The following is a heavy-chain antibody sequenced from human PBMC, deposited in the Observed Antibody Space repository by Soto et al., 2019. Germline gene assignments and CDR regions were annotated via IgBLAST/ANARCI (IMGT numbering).Heavy chain of an antibody. D-gene: IGHD1-26*01. CDR2: ISSSSSYI. CDR1: GFTFSTYS. V-gene: IGHV3-21*01. Sequence: PGGSLRLSCAASGFTFSTYSMNWVRQAPGKGLEWVSSISSSSSYIYYADSVKGRFTISRDSARNSLFLQMNSLRAEDTAVYYCARDREGVGAGLFWGQGTMVTVSS. J-gene: IGHJ3*01. CDR3: ARDREGVGAGLF.